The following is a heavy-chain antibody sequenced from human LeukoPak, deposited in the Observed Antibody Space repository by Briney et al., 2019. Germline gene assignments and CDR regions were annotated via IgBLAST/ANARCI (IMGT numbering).Heavy chain of an antibody. Sequence: AGGSLRLSCAASGFTFSYYGIHWVRQAPGKGLEWVAFIRYDGSDKYCANSVKGRFTISRDNSKNTLYLQMNSLRTEDTAIYYCAKSIAVAGIGGGRIFDYWGQGTLVTVSS. CDR1: GFTFSYYG. V-gene: IGHV3-30*02. CDR3: AKSIAVAGIGGGRIFDY. D-gene: IGHD6-19*01. J-gene: IGHJ4*02. CDR2: IRYDGSDK.